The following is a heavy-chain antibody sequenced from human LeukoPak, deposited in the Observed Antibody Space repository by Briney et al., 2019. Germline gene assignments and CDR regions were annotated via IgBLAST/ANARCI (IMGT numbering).Heavy chain of an antibody. J-gene: IGHJ4*02. CDR1: GGSFSGYY. Sequence: SETLSLTCAVYGGSFSGYYWSWIRQPPGKGLEWIGEINHSGSTNYNPSLKSRVTISVDTSKNQFSLKLSSVTAADTAVYYCARVGYSSSWYHPALDYWGQGTLVTVSS. CDR2: INHSGST. V-gene: IGHV4-34*01. CDR3: ARVGYSSSWYHPALDY. D-gene: IGHD6-13*01.